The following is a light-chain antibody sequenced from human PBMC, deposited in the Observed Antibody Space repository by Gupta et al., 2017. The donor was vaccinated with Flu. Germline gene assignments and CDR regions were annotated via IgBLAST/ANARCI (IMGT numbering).Light chain of an antibody. CDR1: SSDVGRYNR. V-gene: IGLV2-18*02. J-gene: IGLJ1*01. CDR2: EVT. Sequence: QSALTQPPPVSGSPGQSVTISCTGTSSDVGRYNRVSWYQQSPGTVPKLMIYEVTNRPSGVPDRFSGSKSGNTASLTISGLQAEDEADYYCTSYTSSSTYVFGTGTKVTVL. CDR3: TSYTSSSTYV.